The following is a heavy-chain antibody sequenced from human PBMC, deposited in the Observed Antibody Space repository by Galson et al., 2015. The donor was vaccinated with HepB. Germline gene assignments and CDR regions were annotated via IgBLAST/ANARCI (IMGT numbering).Heavy chain of an antibody. CDR3: ATITMMMVVITP. J-gene: IGHJ5*02. V-gene: IGHV4-31*03. D-gene: IGHD3-22*01. CDR2: IFHSGST. CDR1: CASLRRCYYY. Sequence: TLSLTCTVSCASLRRCYYYWSWIRQHPGKGLEWIGYIFHSGSTYYNPSPKSRVYMSIDTSKNHFSLNLSSVIAAETAVYFWATITMMMVVITPWGQGTLVTVSS.